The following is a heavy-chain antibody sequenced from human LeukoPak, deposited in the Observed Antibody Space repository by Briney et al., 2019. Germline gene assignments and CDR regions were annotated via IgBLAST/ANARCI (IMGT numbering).Heavy chain of an antibody. CDR3: ARVRGGSPYFDY. V-gene: IGHV4-39*07. CDR1: GGSISSSSYY. CDR2: IYYSGST. J-gene: IGHJ4*02. Sequence: PSETLSLTCTVSGGSISSSSYYWGWIRQPPGKGLEWIGSIYYSGSTYYNPSLKSRVTISVDTSKNQFSLKLSSVTAADTAVYYCARVRGGSPYFDYWGQGTLVTVSS. D-gene: IGHD2-15*01.